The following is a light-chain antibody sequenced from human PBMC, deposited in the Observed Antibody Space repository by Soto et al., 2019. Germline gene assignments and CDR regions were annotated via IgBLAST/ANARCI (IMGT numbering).Light chain of an antibody. V-gene: IGLV1-40*01. Sequence: QSVLTQPPSVSGAPGQRVTISCTGTSSNIGAGYDVHWYQHLPGTAPKLLIYGNNDRPSGVPDRFSGSKSGTSASLAITGLQAEDGADYYCQSYDTSLSGSVFGRGTKVTVL. J-gene: IGLJ2*01. CDR1: SSNIGAGYD. CDR3: QSYDTSLSGSV. CDR2: GNN.